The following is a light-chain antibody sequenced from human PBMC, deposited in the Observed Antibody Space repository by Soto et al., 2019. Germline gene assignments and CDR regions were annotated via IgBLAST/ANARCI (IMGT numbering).Light chain of an antibody. Sequence: EIMLKQSPATLSLSPGERATLSCRASQSVNGLLGWYQQKPGQAPRLLISDASNRATGIPARFSGSGFETDFTLTISSLEPEDFAVYYCQQRISWPLNFGGGTKV. CDR1: QSVNGL. V-gene: IGKV3-11*01. CDR3: QQRISWPLN. J-gene: IGKJ4*01. CDR2: DAS.